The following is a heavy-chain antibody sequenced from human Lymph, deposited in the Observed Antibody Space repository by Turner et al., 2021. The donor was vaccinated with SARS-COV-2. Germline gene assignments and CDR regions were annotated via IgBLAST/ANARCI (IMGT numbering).Heavy chain of an antibody. CDR3: ARETVNNWVDP. J-gene: IGHJ5*02. CDR2: IYYRGST. V-gene: IGHV4-59*01. Sequence: QVQLQESGPRLVKPLETLSLTCTVSGGSMNSNYWRWIRQPPGKRLEWIGYIYYRGSTNYNPSLESRVTITVDTSRNQFSLNLTSVTAADTAIYYCARETVNNWVDPWGQGTLVTVSS. D-gene: IGHD2-21*02. CDR1: GGSMNSNY.